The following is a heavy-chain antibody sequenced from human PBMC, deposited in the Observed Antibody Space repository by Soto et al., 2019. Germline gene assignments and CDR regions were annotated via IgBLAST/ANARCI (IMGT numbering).Heavy chain of an antibody. CDR1: GGSISRSSYY. J-gene: IGHJ6*04. CDR3: ARLGIAAGWGTGVDV. Sequence: QLQLQESGPGLVKPSETLSLTCTVSGGSISRSSYYWGWIRQPPGKGLEWIGSIYYSGSTYYNPSLKSRVTISVDTSKNQFSLKLSSVTAADTAVYYCARLGIAAGWGTGVDVWGKGTTVTVSS. D-gene: IGHD6-13*01. CDR2: IYYSGST. V-gene: IGHV4-39*01.